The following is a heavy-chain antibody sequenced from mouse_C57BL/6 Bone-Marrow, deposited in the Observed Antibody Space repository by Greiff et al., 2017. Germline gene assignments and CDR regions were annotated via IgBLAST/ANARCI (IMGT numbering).Heavy chain of an antibody. CDR2: IRSKSNNYAT. D-gene: IGHD1-1*01. V-gene: IGHV10-1*01. CDR3: VRQGGSSPGAMDY. J-gene: IGHJ4*01. CDR1: GFSFNTYA. Sequence: EVQGVESGGGLVQPKGSLKLSCAASGFSFNTYAMNWVRQAPGKGLEWVARIRSKSNNYATYYADSVKDRFTISRDDSESMLYLQMNNLKTEDTAMYYCVRQGGSSPGAMDYWGQGTSVTVSS.